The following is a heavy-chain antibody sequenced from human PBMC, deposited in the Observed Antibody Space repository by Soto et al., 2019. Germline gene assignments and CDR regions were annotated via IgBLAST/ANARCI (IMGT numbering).Heavy chain of an antibody. J-gene: IGHJ6*02. CDR3: AKATVAGAAYDYYYGMDV. D-gene: IGHD6-19*01. CDR1: GFTFDDYA. CDR2: ISWDGGST. Sequence: PGGSLRLSCATSGFTFDDYAMHWVRQAPGTGLEWVSLISWDGGSTYYADSVKGRFTISRDNSKNSLYLQMNSLRAEDTAVYYCAKATVAGAAYDYYYGMDVWGQGTTVTVSS. V-gene: IGHV3-43D*04.